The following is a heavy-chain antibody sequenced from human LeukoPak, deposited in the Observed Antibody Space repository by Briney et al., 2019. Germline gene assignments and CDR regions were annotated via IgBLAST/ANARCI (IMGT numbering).Heavy chain of an antibody. CDR3: AREAGGGYFVD. CDR2: IYTGGGT. J-gene: IGHJ4*02. V-gene: IGHV3-53*01. Sequence: GGSLRLSCAASGFTVSSNYMSWVRQAPGKGLEWVSVIYTGGGTDYSESVKGRFTISRDNPKNTVYLQMNSLRAGDTAVYYCAREAGGGYFVDWGQRTLVTVSS. D-gene: IGHD3-9*01. CDR1: GFTVSSNY.